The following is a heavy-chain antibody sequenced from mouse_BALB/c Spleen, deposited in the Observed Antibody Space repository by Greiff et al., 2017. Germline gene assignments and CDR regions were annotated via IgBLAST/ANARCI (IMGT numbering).Heavy chain of an antibody. V-gene: IGHV5-12-1*01. J-gene: IGHJ3*01. CDR3: ARALAY. CDR2: ISSGGGST. Sequence: EVKVVESGGGLVKPGGSLKLSCAASGFAFSSYDMSWVRQTPEKRLEWVAYISSGGGSTYYPDTVKGRFTISRDNAKNTLYLQMSSLKSEDTAMYYCARALAYWGQGTLVTVSA. CDR1: GFAFSSYD.